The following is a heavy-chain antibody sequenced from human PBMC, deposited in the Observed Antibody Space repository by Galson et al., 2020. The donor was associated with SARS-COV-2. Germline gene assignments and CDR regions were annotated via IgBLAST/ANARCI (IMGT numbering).Heavy chain of an antibody. Sequence: SLKISCAASGFTFDDYAMHWVRQAPGKGLEWVSGISWNSGSIGYADSVKGRFTISRDNAKNSLYLQMNSLRAEDTALYYCAKDIIAAAGGWGQGTLVTVSS. CDR3: AKDIIAAAGG. D-gene: IGHD6-13*01. CDR1: GFTFDDYA. V-gene: IGHV3-9*01. CDR2: ISWNSGSI. J-gene: IGHJ4*02.